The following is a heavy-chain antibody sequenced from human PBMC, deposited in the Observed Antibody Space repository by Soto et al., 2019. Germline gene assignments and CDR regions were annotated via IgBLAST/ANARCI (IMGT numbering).Heavy chain of an antibody. D-gene: IGHD2-2*01. J-gene: IGHJ6*02. CDR1: GFAVRSNH. CDR3: ARDLLGYCSSTSCYYGMDV. V-gene: IGHV3-53*01. Sequence: GSLRLSCAASGFAVRSNHNSWVRPAPGEGLEWVSVIYSGGSTYYADSVKGRFTISRDNSKNTLYLQMNSLRAEDTAGYYCARDLLGYCSSTSCYYGMDVWGQGTTVTVSS. CDR2: IYSGGST.